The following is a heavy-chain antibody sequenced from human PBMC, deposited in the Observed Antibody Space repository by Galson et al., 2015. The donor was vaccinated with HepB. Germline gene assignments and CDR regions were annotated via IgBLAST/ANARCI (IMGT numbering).Heavy chain of an antibody. J-gene: IGHJ4*02. CDR3: VKPQGGWFGELPYMGGFDY. CDR1: GFAFSSYA. CDR2: ISSNGGGT. V-gene: IGHV3-64D*06. Sequence: SLRLSCAASGFAFSSYAMYWVRQAPGKGLEYVSAISSNGGGTYYADSVKGRFTISRDNSKNTLYLQMSSLRAEDTAVYYCVKPQGGWFGELPYMGGFDYWGQGTLVTVSS. D-gene: IGHD3-10*01.